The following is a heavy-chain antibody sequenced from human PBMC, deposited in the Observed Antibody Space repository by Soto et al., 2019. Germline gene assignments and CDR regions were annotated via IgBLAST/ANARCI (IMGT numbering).Heavy chain of an antibody. J-gene: IGHJ4*02. CDR1: GFTFSTYS. CDR2: ISSSSSNI. D-gene: IGHD2-2*01. CDR3: ARDRGAVTDPSSTSCYDY. Sequence: PGGSLRLSCGGSGFTFSTYSMNWVRQAPGKGLEWVSYISSSSSNIYYADPVKGRFTISRDNAKNSVYLQMNSLRAEDTAVYYCARDRGAVTDPSSTSCYDYWGQGTLVTVSS. V-gene: IGHV3-48*04.